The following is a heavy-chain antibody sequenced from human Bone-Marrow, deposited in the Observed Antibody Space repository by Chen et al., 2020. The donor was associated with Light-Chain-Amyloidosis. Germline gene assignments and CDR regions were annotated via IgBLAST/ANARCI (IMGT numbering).Heavy chain of an antibody. CDR3: AKDISYDDICPRDPRDAFDI. V-gene: IGHV3-23*01. Sequence: MESGGGLLQRGGSLRLSCAASGFAFSSYAMSWVRQAPGKGLEWVSTISGSGGSRYYGDSVKGRLTISRDNSKNALFLQMNSLRAEDTAVYYCAKDISYDDICPRDPRDAFDIWGHGTIVTVSS. CDR1: GFAFSSYA. J-gene: IGHJ3*02. D-gene: IGHD3-9*01. CDR2: ISGSGGSR.